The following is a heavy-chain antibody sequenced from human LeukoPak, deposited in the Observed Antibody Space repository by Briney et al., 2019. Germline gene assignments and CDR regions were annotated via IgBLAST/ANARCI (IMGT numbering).Heavy chain of an antibody. V-gene: IGHV3-30*03. Sequence: GRSLRLSCAASGFTFSSYGMHWVRQAPGKGLEWVAVISYDGSNKYYADSVKGRFTISRDNAKNSLYLQMNNLRDEDTAVYYCAREILSGYSDYWGQGTLVTVSS. J-gene: IGHJ4*02. CDR1: GFTFSSYG. D-gene: IGHD3-9*01. CDR2: ISYDGSNK. CDR3: AREILSGYSDY.